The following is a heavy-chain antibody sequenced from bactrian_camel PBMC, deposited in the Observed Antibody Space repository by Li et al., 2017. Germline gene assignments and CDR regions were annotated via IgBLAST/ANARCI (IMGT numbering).Heavy chain of an antibody. CDR1: GYTYSSVC. J-gene: IGHJ4*01. V-gene: IGHV3S6*01. D-gene: IGHD1*01. Sequence: HVQLVESGGGSVQAGGSLRLSCTASGYTYSSVCLAWFRQAPGKEREGVAAIDTDGTTTYSDSVKGRFTLSKDSDKNTLYLQMNTLKPEDTGMYYCAADLCVGDLGPEAACLSGLPGEYVYWGQGTQVTVS. CDR3: AADLCVGDLGPEAACLSGLPGEYVY. CDR2: IDTDGTTT.